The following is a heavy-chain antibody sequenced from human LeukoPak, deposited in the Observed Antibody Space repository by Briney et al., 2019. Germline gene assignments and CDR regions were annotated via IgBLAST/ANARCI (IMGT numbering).Heavy chain of an antibody. CDR2: IYYSGST. CDR3: ARGAGFCSSTSCSDAFDI. CDR1: SGSISSGDYY. V-gene: IGHV4-30-4*08. D-gene: IGHD2-2*03. J-gene: IGHJ3*02. Sequence: SQTLSLTCTVSSGSISSGDYYWSWIRQPPGKGLEWIGYIYYSGSTYYNPSLKSRVTISVDTSKNQFSLELSSVTAADTAVYYCARGAGFCSSTSCSDAFDIWGQGTMVTVSS.